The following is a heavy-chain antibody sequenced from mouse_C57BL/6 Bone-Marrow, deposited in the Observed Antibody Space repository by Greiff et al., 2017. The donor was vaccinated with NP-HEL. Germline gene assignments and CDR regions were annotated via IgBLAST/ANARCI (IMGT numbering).Heavy chain of an antibody. CDR2: INPYNGGT. Sequence: VQLKQSGPVLVKPGASVKMSCKASGYTFTDYYMNWVKQSHGKSLEWIGVINPYNGGTSYNQKFKGKATLTVDKSSSTAYMELNSLTSEDSAVYYCARDGYLFDYWGQGTTLTVSS. CDR3: ARDGYLFDY. V-gene: IGHV1-19*01. D-gene: IGHD2-3*01. J-gene: IGHJ2*01. CDR1: GYTFTDYY.